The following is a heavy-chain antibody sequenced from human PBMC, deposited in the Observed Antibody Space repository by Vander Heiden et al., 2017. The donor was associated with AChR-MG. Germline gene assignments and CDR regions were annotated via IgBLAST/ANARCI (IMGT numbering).Heavy chain of an antibody. CDR2: IYYSGST. CDR1: GGSISSYY. CDR3: ATGGGYYYDSSGYYFSEFDY. Sequence: QVQLQESGPGLVKPSETLSLTCTVSGGSISSYYWSWIRQPPGKGLEWIGYIYYSGSTNYNPSLKSRVTISVDTSKNQFSLKLSSVTAADTAVYYCATGGGYYYDSSGYYFSEFDYWGQGTLVTVSS. J-gene: IGHJ4*02. D-gene: IGHD3-22*01. V-gene: IGHV4-59*01.